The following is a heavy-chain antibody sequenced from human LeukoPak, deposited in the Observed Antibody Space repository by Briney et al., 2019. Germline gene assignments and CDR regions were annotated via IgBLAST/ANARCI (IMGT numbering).Heavy chain of an antibody. V-gene: IGHV3-64*01. J-gene: IGHJ4*02. Sequence: GGSLRLSSAASGFTFSIYAMHCVRQAPGKGLEYGSAVSSNGGSTYYANSVKGRFTISRDNSKNTVYLQMGSLSAEAPAAYYCARVDTPSWYIDYWGQGTLVTVSS. CDR2: VSSNGGST. CDR3: ARVDTPSWYIDY. CDR1: GFTFSIYA. D-gene: IGHD6-13*01.